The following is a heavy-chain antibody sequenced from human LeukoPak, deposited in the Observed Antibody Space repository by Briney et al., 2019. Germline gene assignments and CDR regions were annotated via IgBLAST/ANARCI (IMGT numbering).Heavy chain of an antibody. CDR2: IYYSGST. V-gene: IGHV4-59*08. CDR1: DGSISTYY. D-gene: IGHD1-26*01. J-gene: IGHJ4*02. CDR3: ARLEWELNLDY. Sequence: PSAILSFTCTVADGSISTYYWNWIRQSPGKGLDWIGNIYYSGSTNYTPHLKSRVTFSVDTSNNQFSMKLSSVTAADSAVYYCARLEWELNLDYWGQGTLVTVSS.